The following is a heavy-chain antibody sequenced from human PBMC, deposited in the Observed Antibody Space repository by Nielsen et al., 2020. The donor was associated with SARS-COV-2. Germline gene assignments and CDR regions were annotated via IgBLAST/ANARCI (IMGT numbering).Heavy chain of an antibody. J-gene: IGHJ5*02. D-gene: IGHD2-2*01. Sequence: GGSLRLSCAASGFTFSSYGMHWVRQAPGKGLEWVAVIWYDGSNEYYADSVKGRFTISRDNSKNTLYLQMNSLRAEDTAVYYCARDCKPAATSTRCLDPWGQGTLVTVSS. CDR1: GFTFSSYG. V-gene: IGHV3-33*01. CDR3: ARDCKPAATSTRCLDP. CDR2: IWYDGSNE.